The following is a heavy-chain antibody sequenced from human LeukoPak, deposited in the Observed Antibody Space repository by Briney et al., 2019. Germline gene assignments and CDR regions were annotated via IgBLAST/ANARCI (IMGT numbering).Heavy chain of an antibody. CDR2: IYHSGST. D-gene: IGHD3-10*01. CDR3: AGTYYYSYYYYMDV. V-gene: IGHV4-4*02. J-gene: IGHJ6*03. CDR1: GGSISSSNW. Sequence: SGTLSLTCAVSGGSISSSNWWSWVRQPPGKGLEWIGEIYHSGSTNYNPSLKSRVTISVDKSKNQFSLKLSSVTAADTAVYYCAGTYYYSYYYYMDVWGKGTTVTISS.